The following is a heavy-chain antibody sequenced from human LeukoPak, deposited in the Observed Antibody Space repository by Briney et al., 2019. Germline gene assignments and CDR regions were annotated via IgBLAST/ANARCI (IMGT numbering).Heavy chain of an antibody. V-gene: IGHV3-21*01. Sequence: PGGSLRLSCAASGFTFSTYSMNWVRQVPGKGLEWVSSISSSSTYIYYADSVKGRFTISRDNAKNSLYLQMNSLRAEDTAVYYCARRYYDSSGSHAYDIWGQGTMVTVSS. CDR3: ARRYYDSSGSHAYDI. CDR1: GFTFSTYS. CDR2: ISSSSTYI. D-gene: IGHD3-22*01. J-gene: IGHJ3*02.